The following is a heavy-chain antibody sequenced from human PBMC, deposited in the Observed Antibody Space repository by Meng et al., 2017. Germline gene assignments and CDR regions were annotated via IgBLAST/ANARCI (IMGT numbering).Heavy chain of an antibody. J-gene: IGHJ6*02. CDR1: VFSPSTSGMC. V-gene: IGHV2-70*20. CDR3: ARTSMEPDYYYYYGMDV. CDR2: IDWDDDK. D-gene: IGHD1-26*01. Sequence: SGPTLATPTYTLTLTCTFSVFSPSTSGMCVSWVRQPPGKALEWLALIDWDDDKYYSTSLKTRLTISKDTYKNQVVLTMTNMDPVDTATYYSARTSMEPDYYYYYGMDVWGQGTTVTVSS.